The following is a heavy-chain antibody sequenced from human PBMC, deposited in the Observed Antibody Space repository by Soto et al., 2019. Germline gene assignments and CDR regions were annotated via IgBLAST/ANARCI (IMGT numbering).Heavy chain of an antibody. CDR2: TNTDGTIT. CDR1: GFTFSSYW. J-gene: IGHJ4*02. V-gene: IGHV3-74*01. Sequence: GESLKISCAASGFTFSSYWMHWVRQAPGKGLVWVSRTNTDGTITSYADSVKGRFTISRDNAKNTLYLQMNSLRAEDTAVYYCARVPPYYDILTGYPLDSWGQGTLVTVSS. D-gene: IGHD3-9*01. CDR3: ARVPPYYDILTGYPLDS.